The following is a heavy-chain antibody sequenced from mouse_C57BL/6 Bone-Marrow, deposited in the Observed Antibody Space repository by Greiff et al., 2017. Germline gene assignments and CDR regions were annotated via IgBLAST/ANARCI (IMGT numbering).Heavy chain of an antibody. Sequence: VQRVESGPGLVAPSQSLSITCTVSGFSLTSYGVDWVRQSPGKGLEWLGVIWGVGSTNYNSALKSRLSISKDNSKSQVFLKRNSLQTDDTAMYYCARVYGRGDMDYWGQGTAVTVSS. CDR2: IWGVGST. CDR1: GFSLTSYG. V-gene: IGHV2-6*01. J-gene: IGHJ4*01. D-gene: IGHD1-1*01. CDR3: ARVYGRGDMDY.